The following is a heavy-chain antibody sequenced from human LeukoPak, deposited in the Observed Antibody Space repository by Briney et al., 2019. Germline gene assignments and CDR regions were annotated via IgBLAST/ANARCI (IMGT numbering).Heavy chain of an antibody. V-gene: IGHV3-74*01. CDR3: ARGKGGAAFDI. J-gene: IGHJ3*02. CDR2: IYSDGSST. Sequence: GGSLRLSCAASGFAFTNYWMHWVRQAPGKGLVWVSRIYSDGSSTNYADSVKGGFTISRDNAKNTLYLQMNSLRAEDPAVYHCARGKGGAAFDIWGQGTMVTVSS. D-gene: IGHD3-10*01. CDR1: GFAFTNYW.